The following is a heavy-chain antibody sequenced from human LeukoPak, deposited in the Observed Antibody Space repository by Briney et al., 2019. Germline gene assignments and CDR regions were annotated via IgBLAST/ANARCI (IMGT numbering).Heavy chain of an antibody. V-gene: IGHV4-34*01. Sequence: SETLSLTCAVYGGSFSGYYWSWIRQSPGRGLEWIGEINHTGSTNYNPSLKSRVTISIDTSKNQFSLKLSSVTAADTAVYYCARLTGDNSGVVRNSFDIWGQGTMVTVSS. CDR1: GGSFSGYY. CDR2: INHTGST. J-gene: IGHJ3*02. CDR3: ARLTGDNSGVVRNSFDI. D-gene: IGHD2-21*01.